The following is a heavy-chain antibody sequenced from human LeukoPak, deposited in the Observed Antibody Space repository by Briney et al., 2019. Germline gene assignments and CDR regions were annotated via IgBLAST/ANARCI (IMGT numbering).Heavy chain of an antibody. J-gene: IGHJ4*02. CDR3: ASADSIAAALEY. V-gene: IGHV5-51*01. CDR2: IYPGDSDT. CDR1: GYRCTSYL. Sequence: IGRGYRCTSYLNIWVGEMPGKGLEWMGIIYPGDSDTRYSPSFQGQVTISADKSISTAYLQWSSLKASDTAMYYCASADSIAAALEYWGQGTLVTVSS. D-gene: IGHD6-13*01.